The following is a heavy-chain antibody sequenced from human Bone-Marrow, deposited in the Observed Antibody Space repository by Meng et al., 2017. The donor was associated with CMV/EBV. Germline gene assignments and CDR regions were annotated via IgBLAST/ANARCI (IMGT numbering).Heavy chain of an antibody. CDR3: ATFVNIVVVPVAILGLWAFDI. D-gene: IGHD2-2*02. CDR2: IYYSGST. V-gene: IGHV4-61*01. CDR1: GGSVSSGSYY. J-gene: IGHJ3*02. Sequence: GSLRLSCTVSGGSVSSGSYYWSWIRQPPGKGLEWIGYIYYSGSTNYNPSLKSRVTISVDTSKNQFSLKLSSVTAADTAVYYCATFVNIVVVPVAILGLWAFDIWGQGTMVTVSS.